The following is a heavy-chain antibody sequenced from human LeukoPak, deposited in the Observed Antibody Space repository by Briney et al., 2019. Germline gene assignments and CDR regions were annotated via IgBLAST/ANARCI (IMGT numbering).Heavy chain of an antibody. CDR3: AKTPYGSGSDDAFDM. CDR1: GGSFSGYY. CDR2: INHSGST. D-gene: IGHD3-10*01. Sequence: SETLSLTCAVYGGSFSGYYWSWIRQPPGKGLEWIGEINHSGSTNYNPSLKSRVTISSNTSQNQLSLELTSVTAADTAVYYCAKTPYGSGSDDAFDMWGQGTMVTVSS. J-gene: IGHJ3*02. V-gene: IGHV4-34*01.